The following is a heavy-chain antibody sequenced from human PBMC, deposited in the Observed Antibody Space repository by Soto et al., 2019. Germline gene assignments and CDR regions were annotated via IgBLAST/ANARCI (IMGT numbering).Heavy chain of an antibody. CDR1: GFTFSSYS. V-gene: IGHV3-21*01. D-gene: IGHD3-10*01. CDR3: ARDPRPGITRI. J-gene: IGHJ4*02. Sequence: GGSLRLSCAASGFTFSSYSMNWVRQAPGKGLEWVSSISSSSSYIYYADSVKGRFTISRDNAKNSLYLQMNSLRAEDTAVYDCARDPRPGITRIWGQGTLVTVSS. CDR2: ISSSSSYI.